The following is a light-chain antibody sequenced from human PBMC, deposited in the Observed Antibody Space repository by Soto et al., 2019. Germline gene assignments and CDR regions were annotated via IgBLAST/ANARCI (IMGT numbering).Light chain of an antibody. J-gene: IGLJ1*01. Sequence: QSALTQPASVSGSPGQSSTISCTGTSSDVGRYNYVSWYQQHPGKAPKFMIYEVSNRPSGVSNRFSGSKSGNTASLTISGLQSEDESDYYCSSYTSSSTYVYGTGTKLTVL. CDR3: SSYTSSSTYV. V-gene: IGLV2-14*01. CDR1: SSDVGRYNY. CDR2: EVS.